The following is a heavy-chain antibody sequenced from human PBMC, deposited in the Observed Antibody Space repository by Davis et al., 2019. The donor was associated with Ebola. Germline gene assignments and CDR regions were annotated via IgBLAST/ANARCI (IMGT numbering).Heavy chain of an antibody. V-gene: IGHV5-10-1*01. CDR3: ARRDCSGGSCYYSLWFDP. J-gene: IGHJ5*02. Sequence: GESLKISCKGSGYSFTNYWISWVRQMPGKGLEWMGRIDPSDSYTNYSPSFQGHVTISADKSITTAYLQWSSLKASDTAMYYCARRDCSGGSCYYSLWFDPWGQGTLVTVSS. CDR2: IDPSDSYT. D-gene: IGHD2-15*01. CDR1: GYSFTNYW.